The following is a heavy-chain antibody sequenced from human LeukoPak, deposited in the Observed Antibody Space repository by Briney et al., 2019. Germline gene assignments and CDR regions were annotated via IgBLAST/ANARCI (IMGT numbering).Heavy chain of an antibody. CDR1: GGSISSSSYY. CDR2: IYYSGST. Sequence: SETLSLTRTVSGGSISSSSYYWGWIRQPPGKGLEWIGSIYYSGSTYYNPSLKSRVTISVDTSKNQFSLKLSSVTAADTAVYYCASERRGLGVVTRPYFDYWGQGTLVTVSS. CDR3: ASERRGLGVVTRPYFDY. D-gene: IGHD3-3*01. V-gene: IGHV4-39*07. J-gene: IGHJ4*02.